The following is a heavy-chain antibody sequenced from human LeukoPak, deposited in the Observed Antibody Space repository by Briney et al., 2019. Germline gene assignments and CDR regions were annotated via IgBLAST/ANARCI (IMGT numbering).Heavy chain of an antibody. J-gene: IGHJ4*02. CDR3: ARESFSGDSSGYYGY. CDR2: IYSGGST. CDR1: GFTVSSNY. Sequence: GGSLRLSCAASGFTVSSNYMSWVRQAPGKGLEWVSVIYSGGSTYYADSVKGRFTISRDNSKNTLYLQMNSLRAEDTAVYYCARESFSGDSSGYYGYWGQGTLVTVSS. V-gene: IGHV3-53*01. D-gene: IGHD3-22*01.